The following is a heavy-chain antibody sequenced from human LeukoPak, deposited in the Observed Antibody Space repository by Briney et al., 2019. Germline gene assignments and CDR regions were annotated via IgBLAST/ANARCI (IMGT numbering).Heavy chain of an antibody. D-gene: IGHD3-9*01. CDR3: AKAQKRDILTGYYTACDS. CDR1: GFTFSNYY. J-gene: IGHJ4*02. V-gene: IGHV3-11*01. CDR2: ISTSGTTI. Sequence: GGSLRLSCAASGFTFSNYYMNWIRQAPGKGLEWVSYISTSGTTIYYANSVKGRFTISRDNAKNSLYLQMNSLRAEDTAVYYCAKAQKRDILTGYYTACDSGGQGTLVSVSS.